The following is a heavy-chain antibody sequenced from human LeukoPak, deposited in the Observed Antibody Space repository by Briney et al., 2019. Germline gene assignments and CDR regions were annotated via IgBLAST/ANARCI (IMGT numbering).Heavy chain of an antibody. CDR3: TRGDSSSKIDY. V-gene: IGHV3-9*01. D-gene: IGHD6-6*01. CDR2: ISWNSGSI. J-gene: IGHJ4*02. Sequence: PGGSLRLSCAASGFTFDDYAMHWVRQAPGKGLEWVSGISWNSGSIGYADSVKGRFTISRDNAKNSLNLQMDSLRVEDTAVYYCTRGDSSSKIDYWGQGTLVTVSS. CDR1: GFTFDDYA.